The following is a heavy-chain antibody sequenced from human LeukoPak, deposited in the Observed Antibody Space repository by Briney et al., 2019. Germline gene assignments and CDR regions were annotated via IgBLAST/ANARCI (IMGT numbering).Heavy chain of an antibody. CDR3: ARAYKDRSLAGKKEFFQH. D-gene: IGHD6-19*01. CDR2: IKKTGSET. J-gene: IGHJ1*01. V-gene: IGHV3-7*03. CDR1: GFTFSHFW. Sequence: GGSLRLSCAASGFTFSHFWMSWVRQAPGKGLEWVAYIKKTGSETYYADSVKGRFTISRDNANNFLYLQMNSLRAEDTALYYCARAYKDRSLAGKKEFFQHWGRGTLVTVSS.